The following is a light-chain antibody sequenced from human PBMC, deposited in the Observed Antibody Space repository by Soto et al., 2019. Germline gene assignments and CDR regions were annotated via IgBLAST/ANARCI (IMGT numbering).Light chain of an antibody. V-gene: IGLV1-44*01. CDR3: AAWDDSFSGLYV. Sequence: QSVLTQPPSASGTPGQRVTISCSGSSSNIGTYTVNWYQQLPGTAPKLLIFNNDQRPSGVPDRFSGFKYGTAASLAISGLQSEDEADYYCAAWDDSFSGLYVFGTGTKVTVL. J-gene: IGLJ1*01. CDR1: SSNIGTYT. CDR2: NND.